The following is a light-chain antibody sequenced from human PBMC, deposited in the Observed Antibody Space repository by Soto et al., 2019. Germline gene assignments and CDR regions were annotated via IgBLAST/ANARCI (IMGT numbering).Light chain of an antibody. CDR2: KAS. V-gene: IGKV1-5*03. J-gene: IGKJ1*01. CDR3: QHYNSSSEA. Sequence: DIQITQSPSTLSGSVGDRVTITCRDSQTISSWLAWYQQKPGKAPKLLIYKASTLKSGVQSRFSGSGSGTEFTLTISSLQPDDFATYYCQHYNSSSEAFGQGTQVDIK. CDR1: QTISSW.